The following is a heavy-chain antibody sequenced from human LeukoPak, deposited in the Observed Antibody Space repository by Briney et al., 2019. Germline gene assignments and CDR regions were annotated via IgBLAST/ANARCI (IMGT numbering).Heavy chain of an antibody. V-gene: IGHV1-69*06. CDR2: IIPIFGTA. CDR3: ARDWHGHYYDSSGYFSSHAFDI. Sequence: SVKVSCKASGGTFISYAISWVRQAPGQGLEWMGGIIPIFGTANYAQKFQGRVTITADKSTSTAYMELSSLRSEDTAVYYCARDWHGHYYDSSGYFSSHAFDIWGQGTMVTVSS. CDR1: GGTFISYA. J-gene: IGHJ3*02. D-gene: IGHD3-22*01.